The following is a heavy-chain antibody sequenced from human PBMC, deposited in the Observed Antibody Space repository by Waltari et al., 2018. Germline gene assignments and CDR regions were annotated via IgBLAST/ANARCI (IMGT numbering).Heavy chain of an antibody. Sequence: EVQLVESGGGLVQPGGSLRLSCAASGFTLSNNAMSWVRQAPGKGLEWVSSISAAGDSTYYVDSVKGQFTISRDNSKNALYLQMNSLRAEDTAIYYCAKDLRWFDPCGQGTLVTVSS. CDR3: AKDLRWFDP. V-gene: IGHV3-23*04. CDR2: ISAAGDST. J-gene: IGHJ5*02. CDR1: GFTLSNNA.